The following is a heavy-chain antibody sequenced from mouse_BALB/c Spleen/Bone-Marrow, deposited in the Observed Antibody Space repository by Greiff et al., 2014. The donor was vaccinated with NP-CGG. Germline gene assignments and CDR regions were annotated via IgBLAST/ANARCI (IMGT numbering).Heavy chain of an antibody. Sequence: EVQLVESGGGLVKPGGSLKLSCAASGFAFSSYDMSWVRQTPEKRLEWVAYISSGGGSTYYPDTVKGRFTISRDNAKNTLYLQMSSLKSEDTAMYYCARPLYYYGSGPFYAMDYWGQGTSVTVSS. CDR3: ARPLYYYGSGPFYAMDY. V-gene: IGHV5-12-1*01. CDR2: ISSGGGST. CDR1: GFAFSSYD. D-gene: IGHD1-1*01. J-gene: IGHJ4*01.